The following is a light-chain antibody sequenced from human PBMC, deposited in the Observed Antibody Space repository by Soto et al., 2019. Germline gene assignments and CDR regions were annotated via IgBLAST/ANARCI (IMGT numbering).Light chain of an antibody. Sequence: IVLTQSSGTMTLSPGDRFIPACRATQSACSCCLAWYQQRPGQALGLLIYGASSRATGVPDRFSGSGSGTDFTLTISTVEPEDFGVYYCIQYDLSPYTFGQGTKLEIK. J-gene: IGKJ2*01. CDR2: GAS. CDR1: QSACSCC. CDR3: IQYDLSPYT. V-gene: IGKV3-20*01.